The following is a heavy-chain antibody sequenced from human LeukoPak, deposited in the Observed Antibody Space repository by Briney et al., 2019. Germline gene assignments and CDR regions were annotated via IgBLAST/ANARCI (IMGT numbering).Heavy chain of an antibody. V-gene: IGHV2-5*02. CDR1: GFSLSTRGVG. CDR2: IFWDDDK. D-gene: IGHD6-19*01. CDR3: AHRSPIAVAGTLDC. Sequence: SGPTLVNPTQTLTLTCTFSGFSLSTRGVGVGWIRQSPGKALECLALIFWDDDKRYSPSLKSRLTITKDTSKNQVVLTMTNMDPVDTATYYRAHRSPIAVAGTLDCWGQGTLVTVSS. J-gene: IGHJ4*02.